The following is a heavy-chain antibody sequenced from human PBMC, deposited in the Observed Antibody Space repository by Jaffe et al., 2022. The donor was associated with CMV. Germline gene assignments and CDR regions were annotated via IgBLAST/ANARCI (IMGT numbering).Heavy chain of an antibody. CDR2: IYYSGST. V-gene: IGHV4-59*01. CDR3: ARDNILFSGYSRSSGARYKYYGMDV. J-gene: IGHJ6*02. Sequence: QVQLQESGPGLVKPSETLSLTCTVSGGSMSSYYWSWIRQPPGKRLEWIGYIYYSGSTNYNPSLKSRVTISVDTSKNQFSLKLGSVAAADTAVYYCARDNILFSGYSRSSGARYKYYGMDVWGQGTTVTVSS. CDR1: GGSMSSYY. D-gene: IGHD6-6*01.